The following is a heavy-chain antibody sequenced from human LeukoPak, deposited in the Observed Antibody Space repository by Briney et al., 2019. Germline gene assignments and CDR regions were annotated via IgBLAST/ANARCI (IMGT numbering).Heavy chain of an antibody. V-gene: IGHV4-39*07. Sequence: TSETLSLTCTVSGGSISSGDYYWSWIRQPPGQGLEWIGEINHSGSTNYNPSLKSRVTISVDTSKNQFSLKLSSVTAADTAVYHCTRGIVGATRAADHFDYWGQGTLVTVSS. CDR1: GGSISSGDYY. J-gene: IGHJ4*02. CDR3: TRGIVGATRAADHFDY. CDR2: INHSGST. D-gene: IGHD1-26*01.